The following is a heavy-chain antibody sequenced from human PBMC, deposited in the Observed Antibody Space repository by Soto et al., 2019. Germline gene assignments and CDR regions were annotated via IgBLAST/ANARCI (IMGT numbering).Heavy chain of an antibody. CDR3: PTDRYAPGSYYAFAI. Sequence: GASVKVSCKASGYTFTSYGMSWVRQAPGQGIEGMGWISAYNGNTNYAQKLQGRVTMTTDTSTRTSYMELRSLRSDDTAVYYCPTDRYAPGSYYAFAIWRQGTMVTVSS. CDR2: ISAYNGNT. D-gene: IGHD3-10*01. V-gene: IGHV1-18*01. J-gene: IGHJ3*02. CDR1: GYTFTSYG.